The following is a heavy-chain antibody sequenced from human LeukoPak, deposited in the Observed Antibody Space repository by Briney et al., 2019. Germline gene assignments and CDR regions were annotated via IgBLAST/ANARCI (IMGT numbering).Heavy chain of an antibody. CDR2: IYYSGST. V-gene: IGHV4-59*01. D-gene: IGHD1-26*01. J-gene: IGHJ4*02. CDR3: ARVVAVVGARGHELYYFDY. Sequence: PSETLSLTCTVSGGSISSYYWSWIRQPPGKGLEWIGYIYYSGSTNYNPSLKSRVTISVDTSKNQFSLKLSSVTAAETAVYYCARVVAVVGARGHELYYFDYWGQGTLVTVSS. CDR1: GGSISSYY.